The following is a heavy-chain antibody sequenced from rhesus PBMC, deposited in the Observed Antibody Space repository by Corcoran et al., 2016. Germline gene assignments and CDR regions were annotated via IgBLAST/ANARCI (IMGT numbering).Heavy chain of an antibody. D-gene: IGHD2-21*01. J-gene: IGHJ4*01. Sequence: QVQLQESGPGLVKPSETLSLTCAVSGSSISSNYWNWIRQPPGTGEEWIGSFYGSGVSNYLNPSLKSRVTLSLDTSKNQFSLKRSSVTAADTAVYYCARDSSYCTGSGCYTYWGQGVLVTVSS. V-gene: IGHV4S14*01. CDR3: ARDSSYCTGSGCYTY. CDR2: FYGSGVSN. CDR1: GSSISSNY.